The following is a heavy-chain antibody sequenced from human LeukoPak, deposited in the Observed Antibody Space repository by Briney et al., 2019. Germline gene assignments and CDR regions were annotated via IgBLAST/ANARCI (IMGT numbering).Heavy chain of an antibody. V-gene: IGHV4-31*03. J-gene: IGHJ4*02. Sequence: SQTLSLTCTVSGGSISSGAYFWSWIRQHPGKGLEWIGFIYYSGTTYYNPSLKSRLTLSKDTSKNHFSLTLSSVTAADTAVYYCARLGFSNSGSYLAPSDYWGQGTLVTVSS. D-gene: IGHD1-26*01. CDR3: ARLGFSNSGSYLAPSDY. CDR1: GGSISSGAYF. CDR2: IYYSGTT.